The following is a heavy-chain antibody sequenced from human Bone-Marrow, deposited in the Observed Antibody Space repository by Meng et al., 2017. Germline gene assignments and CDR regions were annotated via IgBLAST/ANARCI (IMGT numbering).Heavy chain of an antibody. J-gene: IGHJ6*02. CDR2: MNPNSGNT. Sequence: ASVKVSRKASVYTFTSYDINWVRQATGQGLEWMGWMNPNSGNTGYAQKFQGRITMTRNTSISTAYMELSSLSSEDTTVYYFARGPRYERGYYYGMDDWGQGTTVTVSS. V-gene: IGHV1-8*01. D-gene: IGHD1-1*01. CDR3: ARGPRYERGYYYGMDD. CDR1: VYTFTSYD.